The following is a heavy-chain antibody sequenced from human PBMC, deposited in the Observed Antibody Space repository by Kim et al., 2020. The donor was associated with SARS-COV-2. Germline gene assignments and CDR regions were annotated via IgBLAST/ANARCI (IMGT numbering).Heavy chain of an antibody. V-gene: IGHV1-46*01. CDR2: INPSGGST. CDR3: ARAGGQWLEQDYYYYGMDV. J-gene: IGHJ6*02. D-gene: IGHD6-19*01. CDR1: GYTFTSYY. Sequence: ASVKVSCKASGYTFTSYYMHWVRQAPGQGLEWMGIINPSGGSTSYAQKFQGRVTMTRDTSTSTVYMELSSLRSEDTAVYYCARAGGQWLEQDYYYYGMDVWGQGTTVTVSS.